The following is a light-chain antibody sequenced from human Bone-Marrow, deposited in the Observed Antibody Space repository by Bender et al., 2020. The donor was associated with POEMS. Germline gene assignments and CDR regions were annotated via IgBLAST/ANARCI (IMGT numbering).Light chain of an antibody. V-gene: IGLV2-14*02. Sequence: QSALTQPASVSGSPGQSVTLSCTGTSSDIATFNLVSWYQHLPGRAPKLIIYEDNKRPSGVSNRFSGSKSGDTASLTISGLQAEDEADYYCSSFTSSSTLVFGGGTKLTVL. CDR1: SSDIATFNL. J-gene: IGLJ3*02. CDR2: EDN. CDR3: SSFTSSSTLV.